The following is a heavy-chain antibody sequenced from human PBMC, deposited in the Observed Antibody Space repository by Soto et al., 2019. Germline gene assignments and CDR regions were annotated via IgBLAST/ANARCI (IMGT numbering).Heavy chain of an antibody. Sequence: EVQLVESGGGLAQPGGSLRLSCAASGFTFSDYGVTWVRQAPGKGLEWISYISSGRDTIYYADSVKGRFTISRDDAKETLFLQMNSLRDEDTAVYYRTRVSRTWEDDYWGRGTLVTVSS. D-gene: IGHD1-26*01. CDR3: TRVSRTWEDDY. V-gene: IGHV3-48*02. CDR1: GFTFSDYG. J-gene: IGHJ4*02. CDR2: ISSGRDTI.